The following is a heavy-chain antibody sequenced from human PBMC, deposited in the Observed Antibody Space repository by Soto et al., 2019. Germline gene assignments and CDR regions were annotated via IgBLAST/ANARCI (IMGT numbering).Heavy chain of an antibody. Sequence: SETLSLTCTVSGGSISSYYWSWIRQPPGKGLEWIGYIYYSGSTNYNPSLKSRVTISVDTSKNQFSLKLSSVTAADTAVYYCARKVAAARYYFEYWGQGTLVTVSS. V-gene: IGHV4-59*01. J-gene: IGHJ4*02. CDR3: ARKVAAARYYFEY. CDR2: IYYSGST. D-gene: IGHD6-13*01. CDR1: GGSISSYY.